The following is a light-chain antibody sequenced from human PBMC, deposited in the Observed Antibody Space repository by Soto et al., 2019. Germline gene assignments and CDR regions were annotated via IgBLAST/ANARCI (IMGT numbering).Light chain of an antibody. Sequence: QSALTQPASVSGSPGPSITISCTGASSDVGSYNLVSWYQQHPGKAPKLMIYEGSKRPTGVSNRVSGSKSGNTASLTFSGLQAEDEADYYCCSCAGSSTHVFGTGTKLTV. CDR1: SSDVGSYNL. V-gene: IGLV2-23*01. J-gene: IGLJ1*01. CDR3: CSCAGSSTHV. CDR2: EGS.